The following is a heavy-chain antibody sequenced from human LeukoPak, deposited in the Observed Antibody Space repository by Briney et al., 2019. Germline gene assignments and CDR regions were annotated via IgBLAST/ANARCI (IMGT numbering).Heavy chain of an antibody. J-gene: IGHJ4*02. CDR2: ISSSGSAT. CDR1: GFTFSSYT. V-gene: IGHV3-48*01. Sequence: GGSLRLSCAASGFTFSSYTMSWVRQAPGKGLEWVSYISSSGSATYHAGSVKGRFTISRGNAKNSLYLQLNSLRVEDTAVYYCARERGYTYSFDYWGQGTLVTVSS. CDR3: ARERGYTYSFDY. D-gene: IGHD5-24*01.